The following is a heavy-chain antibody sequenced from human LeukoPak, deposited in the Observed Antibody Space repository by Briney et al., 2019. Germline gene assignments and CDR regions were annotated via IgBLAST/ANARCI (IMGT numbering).Heavy chain of an antibody. D-gene: IGHD3-10*01. CDR3: ARHMGSYYYGMDV. CDR2: IYPGDSDT. Sequence: GESLKISCKGLGYRFTMYWIGWVRQMPGKGLEWMAIIYPGDSDTRYSPSFQGQVTISADKSTSTAYLQWNSLKASDTAMYYCARHMGSYYYGMDVWGPGTTVTISS. J-gene: IGHJ6*01. CDR1: GYRFTMYW. V-gene: IGHV5-51*01.